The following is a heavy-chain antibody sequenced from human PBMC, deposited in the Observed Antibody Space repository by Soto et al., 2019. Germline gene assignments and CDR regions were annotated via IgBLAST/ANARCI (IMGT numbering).Heavy chain of an antibody. CDR1: GYKFNTYV. Sequence: GASVKVSCKASGYKFNTYVIHWVRQAPGQRPEWMGWINADKGNTKYAQKFQDRVTITRETSASTAYMELTSLRSEDTAVYYCTYDMDVWGHGTNATVSS. CDR3: TYDMDV. CDR2: INADKGNT. J-gene: IGHJ6*02. V-gene: IGHV1-3*01.